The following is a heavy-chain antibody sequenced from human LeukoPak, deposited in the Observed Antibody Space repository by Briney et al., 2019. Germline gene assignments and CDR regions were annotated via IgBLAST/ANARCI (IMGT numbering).Heavy chain of an antibody. D-gene: IGHD3-16*01. Sequence: GRSLRLSCAASGFTFSSYAMSWVRQAPGKGLEWVSAISGSGGSTYYADSVKGRFTISRDNSKNTLYLQINSLRAEDTAVYYCAKARQGLRLGESDYWGQGTLVTVSS. CDR1: GFTFSSYA. J-gene: IGHJ4*02. CDR3: AKARQGLRLGESDY. V-gene: IGHV3-23*01. CDR2: ISGSGGST.